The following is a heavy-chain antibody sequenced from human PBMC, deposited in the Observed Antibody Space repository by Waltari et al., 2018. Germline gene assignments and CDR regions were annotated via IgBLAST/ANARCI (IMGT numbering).Heavy chain of an antibody. CDR1: GGSISSYY. J-gene: IGHJ4*02. CDR2: IYYSGST. D-gene: IGHD6-13*01. V-gene: IGHV4-59*01. Sequence: QVQLQESGPGLVKPSETLSLTCTVSGGSISSYYWSWHRQPPGKGLEWIGYIYYSGSTNYNPSLKSRVTISVDTSKNQFSLKLSSVTAADTAVYYCARALFAYSSSWDPYFDYWGQGTLVTVSS. CDR3: ARALFAYSSSWDPYFDY.